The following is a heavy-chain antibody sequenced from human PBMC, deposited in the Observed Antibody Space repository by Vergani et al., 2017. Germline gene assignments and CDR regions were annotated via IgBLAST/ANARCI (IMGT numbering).Heavy chain of an antibody. V-gene: IGHV3-53*01. CDR1: GFIVNTNF. J-gene: IGHJ4*02. D-gene: IGHD1-1*01. CDR3: AGGRGGSSIYTT. Sequence: EVQLVESGGGLMYPGGSLRLSCEASGFIVNTNFMTWVRQGPGKGLEWVAVVYSGETTHYADSVTGRFIISRDISKNTVYLQMTGLRAEDTGVYYCAGGRGGSSIYTTWGQGTLVTVSS. CDR2: VYSGETT.